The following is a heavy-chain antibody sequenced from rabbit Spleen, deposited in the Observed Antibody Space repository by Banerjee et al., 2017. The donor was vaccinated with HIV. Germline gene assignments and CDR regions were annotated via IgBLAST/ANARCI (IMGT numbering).Heavy chain of an antibody. CDR3: ARWYSWSYGL. J-gene: IGHJ4*01. CDR2: IYAGNSGIT. D-gene: IGHD6-1*01. Sequence: QSLEESGGDLVKPGASLTLTCTASGFSFSSSDWICWVRQAPGKGLERIACIYAGNSGITAYASWAKGRITISKASSTTVTLQMTSLTVADTATYFCARWYSWSYGLWGQGTLVTVS. CDR1: GFSFSSSDW. V-gene: IGHV1S40*01.